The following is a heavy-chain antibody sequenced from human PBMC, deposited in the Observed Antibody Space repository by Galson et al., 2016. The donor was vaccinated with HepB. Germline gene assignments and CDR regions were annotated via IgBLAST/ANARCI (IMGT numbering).Heavy chain of an antibody. CDR3: VTGVGGSGSY. V-gene: IGHV3-64D*08. CDR2: MCINAGPI. CDR1: GFTFNDYA. J-gene: IGHJ4*02. D-gene: IGHD3-10*01. Sequence: SLRLSCAASGFTFNDYAMHWVRQAPGKGLEYVSSMCINAGPICYADSVKGRFTISRDNSKNTLYLQMSSLTAEDSAVYYCVTGVGGSGSYWGQRTLVTVSS.